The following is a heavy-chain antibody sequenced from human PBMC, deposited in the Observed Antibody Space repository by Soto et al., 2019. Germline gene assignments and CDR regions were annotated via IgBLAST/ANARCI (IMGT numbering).Heavy chain of an antibody. CDR1: EFPLGGHA. CDR2: ISYDGGNQ. CDR3: EKLLAVEQVEEYYYYGLDI. V-gene: IGHV3-30*18. Sequence: GRSMRLACAASEFPLGGHAVHWVRQAPGEVLEWVALISYDGGNQCYADSVRGRFTIARDNSKNTMYLEMHSLRPEETAIYYCEKLLAVEQVEEYYYYGLDIWGQGTTVTVSS. J-gene: IGHJ6*02. D-gene: IGHD6-19*01.